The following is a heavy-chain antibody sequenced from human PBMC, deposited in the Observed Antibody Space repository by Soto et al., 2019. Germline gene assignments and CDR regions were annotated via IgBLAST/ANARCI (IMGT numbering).Heavy chain of an antibody. V-gene: IGHV1-69*13. Sequence: SVKVSCKASGGTFSSYAISWVRQAPGQGLEWMGGIIPIFGTANYAQKFQGRVTITADESTSTAYMELSSLRSEDTAVYYCARSVPGHIEKLVGVWGSYRYTLDTYFDYWGQGTLVTVSS. CDR3: ARSVPGHIEKLVGVWGSYRYTLDTYFDY. J-gene: IGHJ4*02. D-gene: IGHD3-16*02. CDR2: IIPIFGTA. CDR1: GGTFSSYA.